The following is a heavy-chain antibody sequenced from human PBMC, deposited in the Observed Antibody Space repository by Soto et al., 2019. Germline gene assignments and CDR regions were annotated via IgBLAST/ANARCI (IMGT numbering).Heavy chain of an antibody. J-gene: IGHJ4*02. CDR2: ISSSSSYI. CDR3: ARGAGTFPPDY. CDR1: GFTFSSYS. V-gene: IGHV3-21*01. D-gene: IGHD1-7*01. Sequence: EVQLVESGGGLVKPGGSLRLSCAASGFTFSSYSMNWVRQAPGKGLEWVSSISSSSSYIYYADSVKGRFTISRDNAKNSLHLQMNSLRAEDTAVYYCARGAGTFPPDYWGQGTLVTVSS.